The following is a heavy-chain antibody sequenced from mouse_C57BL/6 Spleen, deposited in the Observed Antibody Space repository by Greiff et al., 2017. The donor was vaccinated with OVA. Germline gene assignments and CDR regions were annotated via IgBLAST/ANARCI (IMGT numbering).Heavy chain of an antibody. Sequence: QVQLQQSGPELVKPGASVKISCKASGYAFSSSWMNWVKQRPGKGLEWIGRIYPGDGDTNYNGKFKGKATLTADKSSSTAYMQLSSLTSEDSAVYFCAREENLGRGFAYWGQGTLVTVSA. J-gene: IGHJ3*01. V-gene: IGHV1-82*01. CDR2: IYPGDGDT. D-gene: IGHD4-1*01. CDR1: GYAFSSSW. CDR3: AREENLGRGFAY.